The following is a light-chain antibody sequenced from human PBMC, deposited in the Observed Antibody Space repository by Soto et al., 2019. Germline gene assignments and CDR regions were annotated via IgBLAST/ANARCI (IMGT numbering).Light chain of an antibody. V-gene: IGKV3-15*01. J-gene: IGKJ1*01. CDR1: QSVSSN. CDR3: QQYNNCCQT. CDR2: GAS. Sequence: EIVMTQSPATLSVSPGERATLSCRASQSVSSNLAWYQQKPGQAPRLLIYGASTRATGIPARFSGSGSGTEFTLTISSLQSEDFAVYYCQQYNNCCQTFGQGTKVEIK.